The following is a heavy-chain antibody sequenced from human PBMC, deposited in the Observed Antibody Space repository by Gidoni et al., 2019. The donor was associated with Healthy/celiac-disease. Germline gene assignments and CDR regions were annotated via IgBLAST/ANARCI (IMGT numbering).Heavy chain of an antibody. D-gene: IGHD2-15*01. J-gene: IGHJ4*02. CDR1: GGTFSSYA. Sequence: QVQLVQSGAAVRKPGSSVKVSCKASGGTFSSYAISWVRQAPGQGLEWMGRIIPILGIANYAQKFQGRVTITADKSTSTAYMELSSLRSEDTAVYYCASDTRGYCSGGSCYSPDYWGQGTLVTVSS. CDR2: IIPILGIA. CDR3: ASDTRGYCSGGSCYSPDY. V-gene: IGHV1-69*04.